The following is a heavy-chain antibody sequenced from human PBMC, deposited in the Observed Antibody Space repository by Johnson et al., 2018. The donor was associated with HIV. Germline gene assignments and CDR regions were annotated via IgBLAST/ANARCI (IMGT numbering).Heavy chain of an antibody. CDR2: ISYDGSNK. J-gene: IGHJ3*01. Sequence: QVQLVESGGGVVQPGRSLRLSCAASGFTFSSYAMHWVRQAPGKGLEWVAVISYDGSNKYYADSVKGRFTISRDNAKNSLYLQMNSLRAEDTAVYYCVRDTGYCSGGRCDDAFDVWGQGTVVTVSS. CDR1: GFTFSSYA. V-gene: IGHV3-30*04. CDR3: VRDTGYCSGGRCDDAFDV. D-gene: IGHD2-15*01.